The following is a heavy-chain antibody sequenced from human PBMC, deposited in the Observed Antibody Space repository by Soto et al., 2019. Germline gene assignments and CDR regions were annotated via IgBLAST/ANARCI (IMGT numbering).Heavy chain of an antibody. V-gene: IGHV3-48*02. CDR3: VRDYRYYFDY. D-gene: IGHD4-4*01. CDR1: GFTFDDYA. CDR2: ISSGSHTI. Sequence: WGSLRLSCAASGFTFDDYAMHLVRQAPGKALEWVSYISSGSHTIDYATSVQGRFTISRDNAKNLLYLQMNSLRDEDTAVYYCVRDYRYYFDYWGQGTLVTVSS. J-gene: IGHJ4*02.